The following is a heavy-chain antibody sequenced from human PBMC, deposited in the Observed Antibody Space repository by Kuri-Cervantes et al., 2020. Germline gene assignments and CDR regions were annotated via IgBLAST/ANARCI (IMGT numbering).Heavy chain of an antibody. V-gene: IGHV3-13*01. CDR2: IGTAGDT. J-gene: IGHJ3*02. D-gene: IGHD4-23*01. CDR3: ARGGRWFNDAFDI. CDR1: GFTFSSYD. Sequence: GESLKISCAASGFTFSSYDMHWVRQATGEGLEWVSAIGTAGDTYYPGSVKGRFTISRDNAKNSLYLQMNSLRAEDTAVYYCARGGRWFNDAFDIWGQGTMVTVSS.